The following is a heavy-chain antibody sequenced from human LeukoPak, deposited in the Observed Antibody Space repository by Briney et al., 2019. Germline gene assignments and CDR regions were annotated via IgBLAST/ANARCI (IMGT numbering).Heavy chain of an antibody. CDR1: GGSISSSSYY. V-gene: IGHV4-39*01. CDR2: IYYSGST. Sequence: SETLSLTCTVSGGSISSSSYYWGWIRQPPGKGREWIGSIYYSGSTYYNPSLKRRVTISVDTTKNQFSLKLSSVTAADTAVYYCARGQWLVHDYWGQGTLVTVSS. CDR3: ARGQWLVHDY. D-gene: IGHD6-19*01. J-gene: IGHJ4*02.